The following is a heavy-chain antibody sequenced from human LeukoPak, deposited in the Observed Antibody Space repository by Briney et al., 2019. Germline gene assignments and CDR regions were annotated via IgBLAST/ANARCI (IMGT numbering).Heavy chain of an antibody. D-gene: IGHD2-21*01. CDR1: GGSISSSSYY. J-gene: IGHJ4*02. Sequence: PSETLSLTCTVSGGSISSSSYYWGWIRQPPGKGLEWIGNIYYSGSTYYNPSLKSRVTISIDTSENQFSLKLSSVTAADTAVYYCARDHPGNSFDYWGQGTLVTVSS. CDR3: ARDHPGNSFDY. CDR2: IYYSGST. V-gene: IGHV4-39*07.